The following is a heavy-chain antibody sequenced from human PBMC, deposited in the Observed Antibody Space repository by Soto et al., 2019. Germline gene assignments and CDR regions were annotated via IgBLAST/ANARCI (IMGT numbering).Heavy chain of an antibody. CDR2: IYYNVNT. D-gene: IGHD5-18*01. CDR3: ARSGYSYGPNPLLY. J-gene: IGHJ4*02. CDR1: GGSISGYY. Sequence: SETLSLTCTVSGGSISGYYWSWIRQPPGKGLEWIGYIYYNVNTNYNPSLKSRVTISVDTSKNQFSLKLSSVTAADTAVYYCARSGYSYGPNPLLYWGQGTLVTVSS. V-gene: IGHV4-59*12.